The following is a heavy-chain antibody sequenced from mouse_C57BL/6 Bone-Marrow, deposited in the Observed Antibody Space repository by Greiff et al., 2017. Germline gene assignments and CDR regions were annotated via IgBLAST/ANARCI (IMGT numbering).Heavy chain of an antibody. V-gene: IGHV1-9*01. Sequence: VQLQQSGAELMKPGASVKLSCKATGYTFTGYWIEWVKQRPGHGLEWIGEILPGSGGTNYNEKFKGKATFTADTSSNTAYMQLSSLTTEDSAIYYCASGSNYDCAMDYWGQGTSVTVSS. CDR3: ASGSNYDCAMDY. CDR2: ILPGSGGT. CDR1: GYTFTGYW. J-gene: IGHJ4*01. D-gene: IGHD2-5*01.